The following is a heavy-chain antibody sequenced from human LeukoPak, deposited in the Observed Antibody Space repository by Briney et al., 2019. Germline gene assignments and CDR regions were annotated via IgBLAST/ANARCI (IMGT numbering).Heavy chain of an antibody. Sequence: ASVKVSCKASGYTFTSYAMHWVRQAPGQRLEWMGWINAGNGNTKYSQKFQGRVTITRDTSASTAYMELSSLRSEDTAVYYCAREAEVDTAHYYFDYWGQGTLVTVSS. J-gene: IGHJ4*02. D-gene: IGHD5-18*01. V-gene: IGHV1-3*01. CDR2: INAGNGNT. CDR1: GYTFTSYA. CDR3: AREAEVDTAHYYFDY.